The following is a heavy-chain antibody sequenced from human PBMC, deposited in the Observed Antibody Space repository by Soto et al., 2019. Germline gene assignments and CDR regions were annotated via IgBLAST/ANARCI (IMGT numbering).Heavy chain of an antibody. D-gene: IGHD6-13*01. CDR3: ARGDIAAETFFYYYGMDL. V-gene: IGHV3-74*01. CDR2: INGDATST. J-gene: IGHJ6*02. Sequence: QLVESGGGLVQPGGSLRLSCAASGFTLNNYWMHWVRQAPGMGLVWVSRINGDATSTSYADSVKGRFTISRDNPRNTLYLQMNSLRAEDTALYDCARGDIAAETFFYYYGMDLWGQGTTVTVS. CDR1: GFTLNNYW.